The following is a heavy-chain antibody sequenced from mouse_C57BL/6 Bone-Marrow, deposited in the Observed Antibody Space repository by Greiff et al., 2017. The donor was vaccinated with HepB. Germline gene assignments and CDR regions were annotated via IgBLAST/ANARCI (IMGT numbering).Heavy chain of an antibody. D-gene: IGHD1-1*01. CDR2: INYDGSST. Sequence: EVQVVESEGGLVQPGSSMKLSCTASGFTFSDYYMAWVRQVPEKGLEWVANINYDGSSTYYLDSLKSRFIISRDNAKNILYLQMSSLKSEDTATYYCARGHYYGSSHWYFDVWGTGTTVTVSS. V-gene: IGHV5-16*01. CDR1: GFTFSDYY. CDR3: ARGHYYGSSHWYFDV. J-gene: IGHJ1*03.